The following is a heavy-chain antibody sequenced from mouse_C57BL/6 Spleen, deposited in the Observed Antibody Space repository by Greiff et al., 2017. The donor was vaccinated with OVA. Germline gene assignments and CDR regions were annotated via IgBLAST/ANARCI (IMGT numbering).Heavy chain of an antibody. D-gene: IGHD1-1*01. V-gene: IGHV1-50*01. CDR1: GYTFTSYW. Sequence: QVQLQQPGAELVKPGASVKLSCKASGYTFTSYWMPWVKQRPGQGLEWIGEIDPSDSYTNYNQKFKGKATLTVDTSSSTAYMQLSSLTSEDSAVYYCARSTTVGGYFDVWGTGTTVTVSS. CDR2: IDPSDSYT. CDR3: ARSTTVGGYFDV. J-gene: IGHJ1*03.